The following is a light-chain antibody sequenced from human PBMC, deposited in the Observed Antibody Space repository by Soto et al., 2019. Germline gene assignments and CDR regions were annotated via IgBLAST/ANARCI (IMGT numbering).Light chain of an antibody. V-gene: IGKV3-11*01. CDR1: QSVSSY. J-gene: IGKJ3*01. CDR3: QHYGNSPPSVT. CDR2: DAS. Sequence: EIVLTQSPAILSLSPGERATLSCRASQSVSSYLAWYQQKPGQAPRVLIYDASKRATGIPARFSGSGSGTDFTLTISSLEPEDFAVYYCQHYGNSPPSVTFGPGTKVDIK.